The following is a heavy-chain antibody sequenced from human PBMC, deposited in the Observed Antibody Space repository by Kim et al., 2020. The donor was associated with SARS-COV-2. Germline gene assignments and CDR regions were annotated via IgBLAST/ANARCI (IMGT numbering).Heavy chain of an antibody. Sequence: TNYAQKFQGRVTMTRDTSISTAYMELSRLRSDDTAVYYCARVSSWDDFDYWGQGTLVTVSS. V-gene: IGHV1-2*02. J-gene: IGHJ4*02. CDR3: ARVSSWDDFDY. D-gene: IGHD6-13*01. CDR2: T.